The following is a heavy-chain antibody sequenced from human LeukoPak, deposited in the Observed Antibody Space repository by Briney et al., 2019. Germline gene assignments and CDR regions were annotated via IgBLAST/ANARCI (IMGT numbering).Heavy chain of an antibody. J-gene: IGHJ4*02. Sequence: ASVKVSCKASGYTLTAYYMHWVRQAPGQGLEWMGWIDPNSGGTNYAQKFQGRVTMTRDTSISTVYMELSRLTSDDTAVYSCARDFTRYTYGFAYWGQGTLVTVSS. CDR1: GYTLTAYY. D-gene: IGHD5-18*01. CDR2: IDPNSGGT. V-gene: IGHV1-2*02. CDR3: ARDFTRYTYGFAY.